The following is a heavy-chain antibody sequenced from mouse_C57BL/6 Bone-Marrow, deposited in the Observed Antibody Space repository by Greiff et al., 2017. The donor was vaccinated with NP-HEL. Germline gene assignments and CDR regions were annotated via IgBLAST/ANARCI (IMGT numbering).Heavy chain of an antibody. J-gene: IGHJ1*03. CDR3: ARAGNWDGNWYFDV. CDR2: INPSNGGS. V-gene: IGHV1-53*01. Sequence: VQLQQPGTELVKPGASVKLSCKASGYTFTNYWIHWVKQRPGQGLEWIGNINPSNGGSNYNEKFKSKATLTVDKSSSPAYMQLSSLTSGDSAVYYCARAGNWDGNWYFDVWGTGTTVTVSS. CDR1: GYTFTNYW. D-gene: IGHD4-1*02.